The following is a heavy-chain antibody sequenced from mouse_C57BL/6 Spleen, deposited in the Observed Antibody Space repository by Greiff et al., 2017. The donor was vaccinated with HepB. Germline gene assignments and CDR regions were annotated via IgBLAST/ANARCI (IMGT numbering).Heavy chain of an antibody. Sequence: DVKLVESGGGLVKPGGSLKLSCAASGFTFSSYAMSWVRQTPEKRLEWVATISDGGSYTYYPDNVKGRFTISRDNAKNNLYLQMSHLKSEDTAMYYCARENWDRGYYFDYWGQGTTLTVSS. CDR3: ARENWDRGYYFDY. D-gene: IGHD4-1*01. CDR1: GFTFSSYA. V-gene: IGHV5-4*01. J-gene: IGHJ2*01. CDR2: ISDGGSYT.